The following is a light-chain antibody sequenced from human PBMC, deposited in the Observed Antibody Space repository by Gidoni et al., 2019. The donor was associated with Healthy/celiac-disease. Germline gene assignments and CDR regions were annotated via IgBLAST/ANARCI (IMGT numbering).Light chain of an antibody. V-gene: IGKV1-33*01. J-gene: IGKJ5*01. CDR1: QDISNY. CDR3: QQYDNLLLT. Sequence: DIQMTQSPSSLSASVGDRVTITCQASQDISNYLNWYQQKPGKAPKLLIYDASNLETGVPSRFSGSGSGTDFTFTISSLKPEDIATYYCQQYDNLLLTFGQGTRLEIK. CDR2: DAS.